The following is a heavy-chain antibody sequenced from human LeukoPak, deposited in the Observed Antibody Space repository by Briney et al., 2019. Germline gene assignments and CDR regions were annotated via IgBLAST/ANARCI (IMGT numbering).Heavy chain of an antibody. Sequence: PGGSLRLSCAASGFTFSSYGMHWVRQAPGKGLEWVAVIWYDGSNKYYADSVKGRFTISRDNSKNTLYLQMNSLRPEDTAVYYCAKDVVGARYNYFDYWGQGTLVTVSS. D-gene: IGHD1-26*01. CDR2: IWYDGSNK. J-gene: IGHJ4*02. V-gene: IGHV3-30*02. CDR3: AKDVVGARYNYFDY. CDR1: GFTFSSYG.